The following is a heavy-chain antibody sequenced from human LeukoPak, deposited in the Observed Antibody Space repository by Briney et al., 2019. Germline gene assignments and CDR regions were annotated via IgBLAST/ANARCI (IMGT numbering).Heavy chain of an antibody. D-gene: IGHD6-19*01. CDR2: ISGSGGST. V-gene: IGHV3-23*01. CDR3: AKEKGSGWYYYYYGMDV. CDR1: GFAFSSYA. J-gene: IGHJ6*01. Sequence: GGSLRLSCAACGFAFSSYAMRWVRQAPGKGLEWVSAISGSGGSTYYADSVKGRFTISRDNSKNTLYLQMNSLRAEDTAVYYCAKEKGSGWYYYYYGMDVWGQGTTVTVSS.